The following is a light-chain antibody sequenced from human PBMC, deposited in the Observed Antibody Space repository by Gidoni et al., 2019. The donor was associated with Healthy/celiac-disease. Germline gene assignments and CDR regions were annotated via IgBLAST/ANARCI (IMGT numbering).Light chain of an antibody. CDR1: SSDVGSSNR. Sequence: PPSVSGSPGQSVTISCTGTSSDVGSSNRVSWYQQPPGTAPKLMIYEVSNRPSGVPDRFSGSKSGNTASLTISGLQAEDEADYYCSLYTSSSTWVFGGGTKLTVL. CDR2: EVS. CDR3: SLYTSSSTWV. J-gene: IGLJ3*02. V-gene: IGLV2-18*01.